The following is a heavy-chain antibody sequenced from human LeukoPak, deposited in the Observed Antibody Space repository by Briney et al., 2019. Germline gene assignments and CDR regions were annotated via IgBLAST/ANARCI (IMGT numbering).Heavy chain of an antibody. V-gene: IGHV3-9*01. CDR1: GFTFDDYA. CDR2: ISWNSGSI. D-gene: IGHD6-19*01. CDR3: ARAVAGTWGDYFDY. J-gene: IGHJ4*02. Sequence: RPGGSLRLSCAASGFTFDDYAMHWVRQAPGKGLEWVSGISWNSGSIGYADSVKGRFTISRDNAKNSLYLQMNSLRAEDTALYYCARAVAGTWGDYFDYWGQGTVVTVSS.